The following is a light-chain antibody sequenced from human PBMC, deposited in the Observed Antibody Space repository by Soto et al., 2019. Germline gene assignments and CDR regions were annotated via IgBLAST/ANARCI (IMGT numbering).Light chain of an antibody. J-gene: IGKJ3*01. V-gene: IGKV3-11*01. CDR2: DAS. CDR1: QSVTTY. CDR3: QQRSNWPPGVT. Sequence: EVVLTQSPATLSLSPGESATLSCTASQSVTTYLAWYQQKPGQAPRLLIYDASTRATGIPARFSGSGSGTDFTLTISSLEPEDFAVYYCQQRSNWPPGVTFGPGTKVDIK.